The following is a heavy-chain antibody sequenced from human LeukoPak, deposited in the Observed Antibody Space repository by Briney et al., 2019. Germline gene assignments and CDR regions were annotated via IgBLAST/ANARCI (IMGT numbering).Heavy chain of an antibody. J-gene: IGHJ4*02. Sequence: GGSLRLSCAASGLTFSSYSMNWVRQAPGKGLEWVSSISSSSNYIYYADSVKGRFTISRDNAKNSLYLQMNSLRAEDTAVYYCARVPHAMVRGVIITEFYFDYWGQGTLVTVSS. CDR2: ISSSSNYI. V-gene: IGHV3-21*01. CDR3: ARVPHAMVRGVIITEFYFDY. CDR1: GLTFSSYS. D-gene: IGHD3-10*01.